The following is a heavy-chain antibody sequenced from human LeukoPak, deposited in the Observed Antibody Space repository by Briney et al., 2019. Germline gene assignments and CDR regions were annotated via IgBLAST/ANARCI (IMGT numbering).Heavy chain of an antibody. J-gene: IGHJ4*02. CDR1: GFTFSSYG. D-gene: IGHD6-19*01. CDR2: ISSSSSYI. V-gene: IGHV3-21*01. CDR3: ARDVPSGWYAY. Sequence: GGSLRLSCAASGFTFSSYGMHWVRQAPGKGLEWVSSISSSSSYIYYADSVKGRFTISRDNAKNSLYLQMNSLRAEDTAVYYCARDVPSGWYAYWGQGTLVTVSS.